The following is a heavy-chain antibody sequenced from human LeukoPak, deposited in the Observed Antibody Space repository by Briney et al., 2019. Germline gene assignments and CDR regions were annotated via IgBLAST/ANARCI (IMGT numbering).Heavy chain of an antibody. Sequence: SQTLSLTCAVSGDTVSTNSAAWNWIRQSRSRGLEWLGRTYYRSKWNNEYALSVKSRMTVNPDTAKNQFSLQLNSVTPEDTAVYYCARGRIGTTRYFDYWGQGILVTVSS. D-gene: IGHD1-1*01. J-gene: IGHJ4*02. CDR3: ARGRIGTTRYFDY. V-gene: IGHV6-1*01. CDR1: GDTVSTNSAA. CDR2: TYYRSKWNN.